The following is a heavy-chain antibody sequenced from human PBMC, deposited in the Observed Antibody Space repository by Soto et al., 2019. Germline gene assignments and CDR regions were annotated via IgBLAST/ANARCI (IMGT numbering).Heavy chain of an antibody. J-gene: IGHJ4*02. D-gene: IGHD3-10*01. CDR1: GGSISSYY. CDR2: IYYRWST. CDR3: ARDNRFGELFY. Sequence: PSETLSLTSTVSGGSISSYYWSWIRQPPGKGLEGIGYIYYRWSTNYNPSLKSRVTISVDTSKNQFSLKLSSVTAADTAVYYCARDNRFGELFYWGQGTLVTVSS. V-gene: IGHV4-59*01.